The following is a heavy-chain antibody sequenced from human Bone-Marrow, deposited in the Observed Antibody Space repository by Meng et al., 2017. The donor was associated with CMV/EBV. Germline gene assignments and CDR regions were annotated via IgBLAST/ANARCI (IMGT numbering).Heavy chain of an antibody. Sequence: ASVKVSCKASGYTFTGYYMHWVRQAPGQGLEWMGWINPNSGGTNYAQKFQGRVTMTRDTSISTAYMELSRLRSEDTAVYYCATGPRGSSSWFGWFAPWGPGNLVNVAS. J-gene: IGHJ5*01. CDR1: GYTFTGYY. CDR2: INPNSGGT. V-gene: IGHV1-2*02. D-gene: IGHD6-13*01. CDR3: ATGPRGSSSWFGWFAP.